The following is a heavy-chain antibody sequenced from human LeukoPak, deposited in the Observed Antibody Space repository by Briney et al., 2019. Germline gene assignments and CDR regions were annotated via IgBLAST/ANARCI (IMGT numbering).Heavy chain of an antibody. Sequence: SETLSLTCTVSGGSISSYYWSWIRQPPGKGLDWIGYIYTSGSTNYNPSLKSRVTISVDTSKNQFSLMLSSVTAADTGVYYCARGGDSYMDVWGKGTTVTVSS. CDR2: IYTSGST. J-gene: IGHJ6*03. D-gene: IGHD2-21*01. CDR3: ARGGDSYMDV. V-gene: IGHV4-4*09. CDR1: GGSISSYY.